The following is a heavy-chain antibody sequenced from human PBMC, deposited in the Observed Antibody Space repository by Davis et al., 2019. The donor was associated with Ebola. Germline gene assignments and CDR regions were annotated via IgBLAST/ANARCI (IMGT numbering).Heavy chain of an antibody. Sequence: PGGSLRLSCVGSGFTFTTYAMHWVRQAPGKGLEWVANIKRDGSEKYYVDSVRGRFTISRDNAKNSLYLQMNSLRAEDTAVYYCAGFPYYDVSGLHRNLGFDFWGQGTLVTVSS. V-gene: IGHV3-7*01. CDR3: AGFPYYDVSGLHRNLGFDF. CDR1: GFTFTTYA. CDR2: IKRDGSEK. J-gene: IGHJ4*02. D-gene: IGHD3-22*01.